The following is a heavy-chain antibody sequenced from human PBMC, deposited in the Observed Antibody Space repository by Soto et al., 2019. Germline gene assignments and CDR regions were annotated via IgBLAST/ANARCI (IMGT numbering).Heavy chain of an antibody. CDR3: TRCGIRYHSIGYYLGIDGMDV. D-gene: IGHD3-22*01. J-gene: IGHJ6*02. Sequence: QVQLVQSGAEVKKPESSVRVSCKASGGTFNSYAITWVRQAPGHGLEWMGGTIPMFGTTNYAEKFQGRVTFSADESTNTASMKLSTLRSEDTAVYYCTRCGIRYHSIGYYLGIDGMDVWGQGTTVIVSS. V-gene: IGHV1-69*12. CDR1: GGTFNSYA. CDR2: TIPMFGTT.